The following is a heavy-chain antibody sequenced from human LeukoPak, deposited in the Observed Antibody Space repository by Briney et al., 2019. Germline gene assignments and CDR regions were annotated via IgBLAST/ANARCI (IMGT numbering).Heavy chain of an antibody. D-gene: IGHD4-17*01. V-gene: IGHV1-18*01. CDR2: ISAYNGNT. J-gene: IGHJ4*02. Sequence: ASVKVSCKASGYTFTSYGISWVRQAPGQGLEWMGWISAYNGNTNYAQKLQGRVTMTTDTSTSTAYMELRSLKSDDTAMYYCARGGDYDYGDYYFDYWGQGTLVTVSS. CDR3: ARGGDYDYGDYYFDY. CDR1: GYTFTSYG.